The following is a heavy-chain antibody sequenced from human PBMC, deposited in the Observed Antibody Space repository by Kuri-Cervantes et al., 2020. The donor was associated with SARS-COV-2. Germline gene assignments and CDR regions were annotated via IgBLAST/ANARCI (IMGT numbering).Heavy chain of an antibody. Sequence: GGSLRLSCAASGFTFSDYYMSWVRQAPGKELEWVSAISGSGGSTYYADSVKGRFTISRDNSKNTLYLKMNSLRAEDTAVYYCAKGLGLYYFDYWGQGTLVTVSS. CDR3: AKGLGLYYFDY. CDR2: ISGSGGST. D-gene: IGHD7-27*01. CDR1: GFTFSDYY. J-gene: IGHJ4*02. V-gene: IGHV3-23*01.